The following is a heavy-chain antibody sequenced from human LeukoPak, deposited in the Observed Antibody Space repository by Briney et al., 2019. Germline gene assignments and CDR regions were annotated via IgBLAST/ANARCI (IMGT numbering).Heavy chain of an antibody. V-gene: IGHV4-34*01. CDR2: INHSGST. CDR3: ARSLALLRYIDF. J-gene: IGHJ4*02. Sequence: SETLSLTCAVYGVSFSGYYWSWLRQPPGKGLEWLGEINHSGSTNYNPSLKSGVTISVDTSKNQFSLKLSSVTAADTAVYYCARSLALLRYIDFWGQGTLVTVSS. D-gene: IGHD3-3*02. CDR1: GVSFSGYY.